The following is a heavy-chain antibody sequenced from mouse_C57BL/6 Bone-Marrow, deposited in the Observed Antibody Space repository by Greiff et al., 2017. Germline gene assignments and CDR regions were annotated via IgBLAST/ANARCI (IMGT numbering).Heavy chain of an antibody. D-gene: IGHD1-1*01. CDR2: IWWDDDQ. J-gene: IGHJ4*01. V-gene: IGHV8-8*01. Sequence: QVTLKVSGPGILQPSQTLSLTCSFSGFSLSTFGMGVGWIRQPSGKGLEWLAHIWWDDDQYYNPALKSRLTNYKDTSKHQVFLKIANVDTADTATYYCARGITTVVALYYAMDYWGQGTSVTVAS. CDR3: ARGITTVVALYYAMDY. CDR1: GFSLSTFGMG.